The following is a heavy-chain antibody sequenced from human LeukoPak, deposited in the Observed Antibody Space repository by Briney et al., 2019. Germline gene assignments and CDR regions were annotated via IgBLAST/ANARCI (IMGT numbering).Heavy chain of an antibody. D-gene: IGHD2-8*01. CDR2: IYPDDSDT. Sequence: GESLKISCKGSGYSFTSYWIGWVRQMPGKGLEWMGIIYPDDSDTKYSPSFQGQVTISADKSISTASLQWSSLEASDTAMYYCARLAFCTNAVCFSNYYYSMDVWGRGTTVTVSS. V-gene: IGHV5-51*03. CDR1: GYSFTSYW. J-gene: IGHJ6*03. CDR3: ARLAFCTNAVCFSNYYYSMDV.